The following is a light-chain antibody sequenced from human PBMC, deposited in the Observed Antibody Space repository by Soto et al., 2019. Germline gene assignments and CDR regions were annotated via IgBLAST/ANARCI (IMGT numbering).Light chain of an antibody. J-gene: IGLJ1*01. V-gene: IGLV2-14*01. CDR2: DVG. CDR3: SSYISTSTLV. CDR1: SSDIGGYNY. Sequence: QSALTQPASVSGSTRQSLTISCTGTSSDIGGYNYVSWYQQHPGKAPKLMLYDVGTRPSGVSSRFSGSKSGNTASLTISGLQAEDEADYYCSSYISTSTLVFGTGTKVTVL.